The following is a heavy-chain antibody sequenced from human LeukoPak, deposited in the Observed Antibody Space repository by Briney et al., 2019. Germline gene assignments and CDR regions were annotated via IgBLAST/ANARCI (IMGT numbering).Heavy chain of an antibody. Sequence: SETLSLTCTVSGGSISSYYWSWIRQPPGKGLEWIGYIYYSGSPNYNPSLKSRVTISVDTSKNQFSLKLSSVTAADTAVYYCARADASIAVAGSFRPTGSPYYGMDVWGQGTTVTVSS. J-gene: IGHJ6*02. CDR3: ARADASIAVAGSFRPTGSPYYGMDV. CDR2: IYYSGSP. CDR1: GGSISSYY. V-gene: IGHV4-59*01. D-gene: IGHD6-19*01.